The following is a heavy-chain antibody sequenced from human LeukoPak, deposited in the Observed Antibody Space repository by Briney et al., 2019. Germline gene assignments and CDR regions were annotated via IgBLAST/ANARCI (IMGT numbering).Heavy chain of an antibody. J-gene: IGHJ4*02. CDR2: ISGSGGRP. D-gene: IGHD2-2*01. Sequence: GGSLRLSCAASGFTFSSCAMSWVRQAPGKGLEWVSAISGSGGRPYYAGSVKGRFTISRDNSKDTLYLQMNSLRAEDTAVYYCARHPEPGYCSSTSCHDSYFDYWGQGALVTVSS. V-gene: IGHV3-23*01. CDR1: GFTFSSCA. CDR3: ARHPEPGYCSSTSCHDSYFDY.